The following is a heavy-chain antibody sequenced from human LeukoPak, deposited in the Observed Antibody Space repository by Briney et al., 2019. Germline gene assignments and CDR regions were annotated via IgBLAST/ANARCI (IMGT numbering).Heavy chain of an antibody. CDR2: ISSSSSYI. CDR3: ARVVRAAAVNWFDP. Sequence: GGSLRLSCAASGFTFSSYSVNWVRQAPGKGLEWVSSISSSSSYIYYADSVKGRFTISRDNAKNSLYLQMSSLRAEDTAVYYCARVVRAAAVNWFDPWGQGTLVTVSS. CDR1: GFTFSSYS. J-gene: IGHJ5*02. D-gene: IGHD6-13*01. V-gene: IGHV3-21*01.